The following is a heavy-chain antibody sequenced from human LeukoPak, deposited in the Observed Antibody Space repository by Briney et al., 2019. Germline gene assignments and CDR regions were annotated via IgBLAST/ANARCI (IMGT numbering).Heavy chain of an antibody. CDR1: GFTFSSYW. CDR3: ARTVIVVVPAAVFDY. CDR2: IKQDGSEK. V-gene: IGHV3-7*01. D-gene: IGHD2-2*01. J-gene: IGHJ4*02. Sequence: PGGSLRLSCAASGFTFSSYWMSWVRQAPGKGLEWVANIKQDGSEKYYVDSVKGRFTISRDNAKNSLYLQMNSLRAEDTAVYYCARTVIVVVPAAVFDYWGQGTLVTVSS.